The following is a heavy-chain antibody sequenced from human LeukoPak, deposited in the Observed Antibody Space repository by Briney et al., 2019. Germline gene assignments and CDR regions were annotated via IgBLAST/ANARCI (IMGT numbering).Heavy chain of an antibody. V-gene: IGHV3-48*02. CDR1: GFTFSSYR. Sequence: GGSLRLSCAASGFTFSSYRMNWVRQAPGKGLEWISYISGSSTTIYYADSVKGRFTISRDNAKNSLYLEMNSLRDEDTAVYYCARDGSSLAAYRHVYWGQGTLVTVSS. D-gene: IGHD6-25*01. J-gene: IGHJ4*02. CDR2: ISGSSTTI. CDR3: ARDGSSLAAYRHVY.